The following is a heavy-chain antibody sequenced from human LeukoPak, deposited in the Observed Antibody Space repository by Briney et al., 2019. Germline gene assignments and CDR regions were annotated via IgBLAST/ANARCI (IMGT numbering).Heavy chain of an antibody. CDR2: IYYSGST. Sequence: SSETLSLTCTVSGGSISSSSYYWGWIRQPPGKGLEWIGSIYYSGSTYYNPSLKSRVTISVDTSKNQFSLKLSSVTAADTAVYYCARAHRWFGELSYWGQGTLVTVSS. CDR1: GGSISSSSYY. V-gene: IGHV4-39*07. J-gene: IGHJ4*02. CDR3: ARAHRWFGELSY. D-gene: IGHD3-10*01.